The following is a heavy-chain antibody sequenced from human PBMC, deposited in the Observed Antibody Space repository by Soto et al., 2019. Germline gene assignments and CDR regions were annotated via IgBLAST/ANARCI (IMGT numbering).Heavy chain of an antibody. CDR2: ISGSGGSA. J-gene: IGHJ3*02. V-gene: IGHV3-23*01. CDR1: GFTFSSYA. D-gene: IGHD1-7*01. CDR3: AKTSEWRGNYQRGAFDT. Sequence: EVQLLESGGGLVQPGGSLRLSCAASGFTFSSYAMSWVRQAPGKGLEWVSAISGSGGSAYNADSGKGRFTVSRDNTKNTLYLQMTSLGAEDTAVYYCAKTSEWRGNYQRGAFDTWGQGTMVTVSS.